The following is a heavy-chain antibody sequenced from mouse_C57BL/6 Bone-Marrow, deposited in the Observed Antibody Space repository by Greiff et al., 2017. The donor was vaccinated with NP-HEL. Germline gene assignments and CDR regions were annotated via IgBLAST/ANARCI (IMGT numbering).Heavy chain of an antibody. V-gene: IGHV1-81*01. CDR1: GYTFTSYG. D-gene: IGHD2-5*01. Sequence: QVQLQQSGAELARPGASVKLSCKASGYTFTSYGISWVKQRTGQGLEWIGEIYPRSGNTYYNEKFKGKATLTADTSSSTAYMELRSLTSEDSAVYFCAGPLYYLYPPWFAYWGQGTLVTVSA. CDR2: IYPRSGNT. CDR3: AGPLYYLYPPWFAY. J-gene: IGHJ3*01.